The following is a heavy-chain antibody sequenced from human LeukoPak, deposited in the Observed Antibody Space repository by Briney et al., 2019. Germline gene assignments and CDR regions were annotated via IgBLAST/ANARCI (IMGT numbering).Heavy chain of an antibody. Sequence: PSQTLSLTCAVSGGSISSGGYSWSWIRQPPGKGLEWIGYIYYSGSTNYNPSLKSRVTISVDTSKNQFSLKLSSVTAADTAVYYCARGSRGYSYGWGQGTLVTVSS. J-gene: IGHJ4*02. CDR2: IYYSGST. D-gene: IGHD5-18*01. CDR1: GGSISSGGYS. CDR3: ARGSRGYSYG. V-gene: IGHV4-61*08.